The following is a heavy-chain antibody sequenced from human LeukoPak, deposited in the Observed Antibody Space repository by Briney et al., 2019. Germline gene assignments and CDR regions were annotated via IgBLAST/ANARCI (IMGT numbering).Heavy chain of an antibody. D-gene: IGHD3-22*01. CDR3: ARSYSSGYYGYMDV. V-gene: IGHV3-20*04. CDR2: INWSGGST. CDR1: GFTFDDYG. J-gene: IGHJ6*03. Sequence: GGSLRLSCGASGFTFDDYGMSWVRQAPGKGLEWVSGINWSGGSTGYADSMKGRFTISRDNAKNSLYLQMNSLRAEDTALYYCARSYSSGYYGYMDVWGKGTTVTVS.